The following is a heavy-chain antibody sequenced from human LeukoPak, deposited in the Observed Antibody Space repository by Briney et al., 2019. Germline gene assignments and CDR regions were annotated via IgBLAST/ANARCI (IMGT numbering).Heavy chain of an antibody. D-gene: IGHD2-15*01. CDR2: ISAYNGNT. CDR3: ARWYCGGGSCYSYYYGMDV. V-gene: IGHV1-18*01. CDR1: GYTFTSYG. Sequence: ASVQVSCKASGYTFTSYGISWVRQAPGQGLEWMGWISAYNGNTKYVQKLQGRVTMTTDSSTSTAYMELRSLTSDDTAVHYCARWYCGGGSCYSYYYGMDVWGQGTTVTVSS. J-gene: IGHJ6*02.